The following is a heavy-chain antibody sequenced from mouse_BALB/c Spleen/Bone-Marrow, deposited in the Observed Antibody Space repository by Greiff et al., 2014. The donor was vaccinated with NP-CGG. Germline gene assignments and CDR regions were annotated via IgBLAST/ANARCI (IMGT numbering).Heavy chain of an antibody. D-gene: IGHD2-4*01. J-gene: IGHJ3*01. V-gene: IGHV5-6*01. CDR2: ISSGGSYT. Sequence: EVKLMESGGDLVKPGGSLKLSCAASGFTFSSYGVSWVRQTPDKRLEWVATISSGGSYTYYPDSVKGRFTISRDNAKNTLYLQMSSLKSEDTAMYYCARQEITTRNAWFAYWGQGTLVTVSA. CDR3: ARQEITTRNAWFAY. CDR1: GFTFSSYG.